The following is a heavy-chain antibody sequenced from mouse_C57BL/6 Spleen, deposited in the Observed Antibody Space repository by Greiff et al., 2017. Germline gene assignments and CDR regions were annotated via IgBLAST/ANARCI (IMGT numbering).Heavy chain of an antibody. CDR2: IDPETGGT. Sequence: VQLVESGAELVRPGASVTLSCKASGYTFTDYDMHWVKQTPVHGLEWIGAIDPETGGTAYNQKFKGKAILTADKSSSTAYMELRSLTSVDSSVYYCTRLRTTVAMYYWGPGTSVTVSS. J-gene: IGHJ4*01. V-gene: IGHV1-15*01. D-gene: IGHD2-12*01. CDR3: TRLRTTVAMYY. CDR1: GYTFTDYD.